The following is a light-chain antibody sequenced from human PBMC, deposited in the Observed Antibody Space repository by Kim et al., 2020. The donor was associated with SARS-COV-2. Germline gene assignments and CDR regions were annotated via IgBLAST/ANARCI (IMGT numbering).Light chain of an antibody. CDR1: QSVSSN. CDR2: GAS. CDR3: QQYNNWPST. V-gene: IGKV3-15*01. J-gene: IGKJ4*01. Sequence: EIVMTQSPATLSVSPGERATLFCRASQSVSSNLAWYQQKPGQAPRLLIYGASTRATGIPARFSGSGSGTEFTLTISSLQSEDFAIYYCQQYNNWPSTFGGGTKVDIK.